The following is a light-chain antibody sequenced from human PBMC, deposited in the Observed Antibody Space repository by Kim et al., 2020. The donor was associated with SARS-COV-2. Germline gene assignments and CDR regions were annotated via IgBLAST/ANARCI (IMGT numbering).Light chain of an antibody. J-gene: IGLJ2*01. CDR1: NIGSQS. CDR3: QVWDTPSGHPV. CDR2: YDS. V-gene: IGLV3-21*04. Sequence: SYELSQPPSVSVAPEKTATITCGGNNIGSQSVHWFQQKPGQAPVLVIYYDSDRPSGIPARVSGSKSGNTATLTISRVEGGDEADYFCQVWDTPSGHPVFGGGTQLTVL.